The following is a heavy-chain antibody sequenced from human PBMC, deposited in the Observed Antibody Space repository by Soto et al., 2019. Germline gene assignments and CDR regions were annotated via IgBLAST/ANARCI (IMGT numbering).Heavy chain of an antibody. D-gene: IGHD3-10*01. Sequence: GGSLRLSCAASGFTFSSYGMHWVRQAPGKGLEWVAVISYDGSNKYYADSVKGRFTISRDNSKNTLYLQMNSLRAEDTAVYYCAKDPYYYGSGVPNWFDPWGQGTLVTVSS. CDR3: AKDPYYYGSGVPNWFDP. CDR1: GFTFSSYG. J-gene: IGHJ5*02. V-gene: IGHV3-30*18. CDR2: ISYDGSNK.